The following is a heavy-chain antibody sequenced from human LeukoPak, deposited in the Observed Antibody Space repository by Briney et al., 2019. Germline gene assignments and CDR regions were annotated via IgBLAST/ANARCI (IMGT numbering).Heavy chain of an antibody. D-gene: IGHD1-7*01. V-gene: IGHV4-59*01. CDR3: ARGSSNWNYDPNLDY. Sequence: SETLSLTCTVAGGSIRSNYWSWIRQPPGKGLEWIGYVYNSGSTNYNPSLKSRVTISVDMSKNQFSLELNSVTAADTAVYYCARGSSNWNYDPNLDYWGQGTLVSVSA. J-gene: IGHJ4*02. CDR2: VYNSGST. CDR1: GGSIRSNY.